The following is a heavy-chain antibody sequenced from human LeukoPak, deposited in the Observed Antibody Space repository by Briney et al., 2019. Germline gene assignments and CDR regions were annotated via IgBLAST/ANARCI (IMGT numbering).Heavy chain of an antibody. CDR1: GGTFSSYA. D-gene: IGHD4-17*01. J-gene: IGHJ4*02. Sequence: PVKVSFKASGGTFSSYAISWVRQAPGQGLEWMGGIIPIFGTANYAQKFQGRVTITADKSTSTAYMELSSLRSEDTAVYYCARDYGDYGYYFDYWGQGTLVTVSS. CDR2: IIPIFGTA. CDR3: ARDYGDYGYYFDY. V-gene: IGHV1-69*06.